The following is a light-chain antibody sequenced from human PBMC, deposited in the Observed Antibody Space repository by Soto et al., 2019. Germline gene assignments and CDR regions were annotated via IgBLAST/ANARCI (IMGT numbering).Light chain of an antibody. CDR2: GAS. CDR1: QSININ. J-gene: IGKJ2*01. V-gene: IGKV3-15*01. Sequence: EVVMTQSPATLSLSPGERATLSCRASQSININLAWYQQKPGQAPRLLISGASTRATGLPARFSGTGSGTEVTLTISSLQSDDFAVYYCQQYNQWPPYTFGQGTKLEIK. CDR3: QQYNQWPPYT.